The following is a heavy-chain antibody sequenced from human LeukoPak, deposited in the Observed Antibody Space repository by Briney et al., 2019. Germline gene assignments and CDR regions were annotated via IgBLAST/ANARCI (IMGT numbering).Heavy chain of an antibody. Sequence: ASVTVSCKASGYTFTGYYMHWVRQAPGQGLEWMGRINPNSGGTNYAQKFQGRVTMTRDTSISTAYMEMSRLRSDDPAVYYCASPHSGYDYFDSWGQGTLVTVSS. CDR3: ASPHSGYDYFDS. V-gene: IGHV1-2*06. D-gene: IGHD5-12*01. CDR1: GYTFTGYY. J-gene: IGHJ4*02. CDR2: INPNSGGT.